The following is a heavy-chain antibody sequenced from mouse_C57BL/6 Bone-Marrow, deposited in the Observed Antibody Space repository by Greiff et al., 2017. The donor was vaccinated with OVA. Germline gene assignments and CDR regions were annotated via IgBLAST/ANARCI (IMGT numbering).Heavy chain of an antibody. CDR1: GFTFSSYA. Sequence: EVQGVESGGGLVKPGGSLKLSCAASGFTFSSYAMSWVRQTPEKRLEWVATISDGGSYTYYPDNVKGRFTISRDNAKNNLYLQMSHLKSEDTAMYYCARDRLLWFAYWGQGTLVTVSA. V-gene: IGHV5-4*01. J-gene: IGHJ3*01. CDR2: ISDGGSYT. D-gene: IGHD2-3*01. CDR3: ARDRLLWFAY.